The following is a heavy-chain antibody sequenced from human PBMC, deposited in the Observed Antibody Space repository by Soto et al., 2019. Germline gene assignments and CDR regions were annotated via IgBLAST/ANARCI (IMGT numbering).Heavy chain of an antibody. D-gene: IGHD2-2*01. V-gene: IGHV1-69*01. CDR2: IIPIPGTA. J-gene: IGHJ6*02. CDR1: GGTFGSYA. CDR3: ARSQGSSTSLEIYYYYYYGMDV. Sequence: QVQLVQSGAEVKKPGSSVKVSCKASGGTFGSYAISWVRQAPGQGLEWMGGIIPIPGTANYAQKFQGRVTIAAVESTSTAYMELSSLRSEDTAVYYCARSQGSSTSLEIYYYYYYGMDVWGQGTTVTVSS.